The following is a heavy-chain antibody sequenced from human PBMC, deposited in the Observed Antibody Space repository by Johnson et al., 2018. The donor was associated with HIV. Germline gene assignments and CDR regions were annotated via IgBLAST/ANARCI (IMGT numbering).Heavy chain of an antibody. V-gene: IGHV3-9*01. J-gene: IGHJ3*02. CDR1: GFTFDDYA. CDR2: ISWNSDNI. CDR3: AKDRVRYSSDVDALDI. Sequence: VQLVESGGGLVQPGRSLRLSCAASGFTFDDYAMHWVRQAPGKGLEWVSGISWNSDNIAYADSVRGRFTIARDNAKNSLHLQMNSLRAEDTAFYYCAKDRVRYSSDVDALDIWGQGTMVTVSS. D-gene: IGHD6-19*01.